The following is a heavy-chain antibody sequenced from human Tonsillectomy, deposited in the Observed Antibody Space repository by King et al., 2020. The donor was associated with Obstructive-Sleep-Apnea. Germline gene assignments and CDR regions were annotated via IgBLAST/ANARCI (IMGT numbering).Heavy chain of an antibody. Sequence: VQLVESGGGVVQPGRSLRLSCAASGFTFNTYGMHWFRQAPGKGLEWVAFISFDSAKKTYADSVKGRFSVSSDNSKNTMFLQMDSPRAEDTAMYYCARDVLDSSGWEHRTYWGQGTLVTVSS. V-gene: IGHV3-33*01. D-gene: IGHD3-22*01. J-gene: IGHJ4*02. CDR1: GFTFNTYG. CDR3: ARDVLDSSGWEHRTY. CDR2: ISFDSAKK.